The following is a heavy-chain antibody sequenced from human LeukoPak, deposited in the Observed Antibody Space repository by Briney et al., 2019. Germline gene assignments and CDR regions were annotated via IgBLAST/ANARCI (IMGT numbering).Heavy chain of an antibody. CDR1: GGSISTYY. V-gene: IGHV4-59*01. J-gene: IGHJ3*02. D-gene: IGHD3-10*01. Sequence: PSETLSLTCTVSGGSISTYYWSWIRQPPGKGLEWIGYIYYSGSTKCNPFLKSRVTISVDTSKNQFSLKLSSVTAADTAVYYCARDIGGYDAFNIWGQGTMVTVSS. CDR3: ARDIGGYDAFNI. CDR2: IYYSGST.